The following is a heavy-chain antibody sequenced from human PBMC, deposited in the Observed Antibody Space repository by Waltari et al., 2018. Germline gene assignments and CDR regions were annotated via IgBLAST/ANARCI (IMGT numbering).Heavy chain of an antibody. Sequence: EVQLVESGGGLVQPGGSLRLSCAASGFTFSDHYMDWVRQAPGKGLEWVGRTRNKANSYTTEYAASVKGRFTISRDDSKNSLYLQMNSLKTEDTAVYYCARGFSDGTGYYYHYFHFWGQGTLVTVSS. CDR2: TRNKANSYTT. V-gene: IGHV3-72*01. J-gene: IGHJ4*02. CDR1: GFTFSDHY. D-gene: IGHD3-22*01. CDR3: ARGFSDGTGYYYHYFHF.